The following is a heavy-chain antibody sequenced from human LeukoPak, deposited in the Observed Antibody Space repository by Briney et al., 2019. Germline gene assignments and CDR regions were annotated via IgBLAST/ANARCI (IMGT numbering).Heavy chain of an antibody. CDR3: AKDRVQLWFWDFDY. V-gene: IGHV3-23*01. J-gene: IGHJ4*02. CDR1: GFTFSSYA. D-gene: IGHD5-18*01. Sequence: GGSLRLSCAASGFTFSSYAMSWVRQAPGKGLEWVSAISGSGGSTYYADSVKGRFAISRDNSKNTLYLQMNSLRAEDTAVYYCAKDRVQLWFWDFDYWGQGTLVTVSS. CDR2: ISGSGGST.